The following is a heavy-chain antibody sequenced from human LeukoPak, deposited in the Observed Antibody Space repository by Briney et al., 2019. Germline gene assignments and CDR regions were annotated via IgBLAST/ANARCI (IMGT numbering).Heavy chain of an antibody. CDR3: ARDSWLAPIDI. V-gene: IGHV1-18*01. J-gene: IGHJ3*02. CDR2: ISAYNGNT. Sequence: ASVKVSCKASGGTFSSYAISWVRQAPGQGLEWMGWISAYNGNTNYAQKLQGRVTMTTDTSTSTAYMELRSLRSDDTAVYYCARDSWLAPIDIWGQGTMVTVSS. D-gene: IGHD6-19*01. CDR1: GGTFSSYA.